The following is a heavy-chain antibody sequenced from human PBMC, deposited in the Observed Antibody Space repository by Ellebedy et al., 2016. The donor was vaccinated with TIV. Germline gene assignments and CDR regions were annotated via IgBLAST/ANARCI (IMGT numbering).Heavy chain of an antibody. V-gene: IGHV4-34*01. J-gene: IGHJ4*02. D-gene: IGHD1-26*01. CDR1: GGSISGSPSY. Sequence: SETLSLXXNVSGGSISGSPSYWSWIRQSPGKGLEWIGEVTHTGDTNYNPSLESRVTMSLDTSENQFSLKVNSVTATDTAVYFCARGFPAAWELAGAWGQGTLVTVS. CDR3: ARGFPAAWELAGA. CDR2: VTHTGDT.